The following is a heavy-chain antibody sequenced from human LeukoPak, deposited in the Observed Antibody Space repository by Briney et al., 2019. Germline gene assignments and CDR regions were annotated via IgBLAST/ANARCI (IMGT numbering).Heavy chain of an antibody. Sequence: GSLRLSCAASGFSFSSNGMSWVRQAPGKGLEWVSALSGSGSTTYYADSVKDRFTISRDNAKNSLYLQMNSLRAEDTAVYYCARLGRYGDYGPSYYGMDVWGQGTTVTVSS. J-gene: IGHJ6*02. CDR1: GFSFSSNG. CDR2: LSGSGSTT. D-gene: IGHD4-17*01. V-gene: IGHV3-48*03. CDR3: ARLGRYGDYGPSYYGMDV.